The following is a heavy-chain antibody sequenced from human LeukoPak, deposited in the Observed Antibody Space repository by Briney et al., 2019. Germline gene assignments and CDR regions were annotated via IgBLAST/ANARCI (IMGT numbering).Heavy chain of an antibody. J-gene: IGHJ5*02. D-gene: IGHD6-13*01. CDR3: ARVLYSSSWFDP. CDR1: GGSISSSSYY. CDR2: IYYSGST. Sequence: SETLSLTCTVSGGSISSSSYYWGWIRQPPGKGLEWIGYIYYSGSTNYNPSLKSRVTISVDTSKNQFSLKLSSVTAADTAVYYCARVLYSSSWFDPWGQGTLVTVSS. V-gene: IGHV4-61*05.